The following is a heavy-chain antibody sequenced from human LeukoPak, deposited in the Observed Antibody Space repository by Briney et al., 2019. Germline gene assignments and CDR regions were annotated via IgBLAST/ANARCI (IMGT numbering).Heavy chain of an antibody. J-gene: IGHJ4*02. CDR2: ISSSSSYM. CDR1: GFAFSFYS. D-gene: IGHD6-19*01. CDR3: ARAGGSVAGWDR. Sequence: GGSLRLSCAASGFAFSFYSMNWVRQAPGKGLEWVSSISSSSSYMYYADSVKGRFTISRDNAKNSLYLQMNSLRAEDTAVYYCARAGGSVAGWDRWGQGTLVTVSS. V-gene: IGHV3-21*01.